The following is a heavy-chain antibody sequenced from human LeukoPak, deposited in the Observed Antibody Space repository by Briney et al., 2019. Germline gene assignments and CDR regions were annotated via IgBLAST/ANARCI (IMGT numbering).Heavy chain of an antibody. J-gene: IGHJ5*02. CDR1: GGTFSSYA. Sequence: ASVKVSCKASGGTFSSYAISWVRQAPGQGLEWMGGIIPIFGTANYAQKFQGRVTITADESTSTAYMELSSLRSEDTAVYYCARDITVATISNWFDPWGQGILVTVSS. V-gene: IGHV1-69*01. D-gene: IGHD5-12*01. CDR3: ARDITVATISNWFDP. CDR2: IIPIFGTA.